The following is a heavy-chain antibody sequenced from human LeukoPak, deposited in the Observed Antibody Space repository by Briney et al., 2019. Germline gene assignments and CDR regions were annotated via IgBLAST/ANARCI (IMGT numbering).Heavy chain of an antibody. Sequence: GGSLRLSCAASGFTFSSYAMSWVRKARGKGLEWVSAISGSGGSTYYADSVKDRFTISRDNSKNTLYLQMNSLRAEDTAVYYCAKHLGLIVVVITFDYWGQGTLVTVSS. CDR3: AKHLGLIVVVITFDY. J-gene: IGHJ4*02. V-gene: IGHV3-23*01. CDR1: GFTFSSYA. CDR2: ISGSGGST. D-gene: IGHD3-22*01.